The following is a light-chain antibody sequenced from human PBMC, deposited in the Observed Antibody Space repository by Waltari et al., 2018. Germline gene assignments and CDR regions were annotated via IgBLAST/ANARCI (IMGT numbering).Light chain of an antibody. CDR2: GAS. CDR1: QKINGY. V-gene: IGKV1-39*01. Sequence: DIQMTQSPSSLSASVGDRVTITCRAGQKINGYLNWYQHKPGKDPKLLIYGASNLQTGVPSRFSGSESGTDFTLTINSLQPEDFATYFCQQTYSTPGITFGQGTRLEI. J-gene: IGKJ5*01. CDR3: QQTYSTPGIT.